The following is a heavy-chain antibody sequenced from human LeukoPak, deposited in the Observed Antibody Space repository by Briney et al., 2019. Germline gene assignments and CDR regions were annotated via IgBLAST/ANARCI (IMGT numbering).Heavy chain of an antibody. V-gene: IGHV1-8*01. CDR3: ARAPVVPAAKYNWFDP. CDR1: GYTFTSYD. D-gene: IGHD2-2*01. CDR2: MNPNSGNT. J-gene: IGHJ5*02. Sequence: ASVKVSCKASGYTFTSYDINWVRQATGQGLEWMGWMNPNSGNTGYAQKFQGRVTMTRNTSISTAYMELSSLRSEDTAVYYCARAPVVPAAKYNWFDPWGQGTLVTVSS.